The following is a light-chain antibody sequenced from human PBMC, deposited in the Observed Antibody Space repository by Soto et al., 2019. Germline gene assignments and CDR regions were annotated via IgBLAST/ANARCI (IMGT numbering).Light chain of an antibody. CDR1: SGSIASNY. V-gene: IGLV6-57*04. CDR2: EDN. J-gene: IGLJ2*01. CDR3: QSYDSSFVV. Sequence: NFMLTQPHSVSESPGKTVTISCTRSSGSIASNYVQWYQQRPGSAPTTVIYEDNQRPSGVPDRFSGSIDRSSNSASLTISGLKTEDEAEYYCQSYDSSFVVFGGGTKLTVL.